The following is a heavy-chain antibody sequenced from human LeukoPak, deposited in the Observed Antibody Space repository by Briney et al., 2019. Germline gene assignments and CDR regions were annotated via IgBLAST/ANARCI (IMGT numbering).Heavy chain of an antibody. V-gene: IGHV4-38-2*01. J-gene: IGHJ4*02. CDR1: GFTFSDYY. D-gene: IGHD4-17*01. CDR3: ARGDPTVTTTMDY. CDR2: IYYSGST. Sequence: GSLRLSCAASGFTFSDYYMSWIRQPPGKGLEWIGSIYYSGSTYYNPSLKSRVTISVDTSKNQFSLKLSSVTAADTAVYYCARGDPTVTTTMDYWGQGTLVTVSS.